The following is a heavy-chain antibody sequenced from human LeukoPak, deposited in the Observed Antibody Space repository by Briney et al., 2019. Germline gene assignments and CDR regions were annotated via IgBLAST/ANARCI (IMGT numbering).Heavy chain of an antibody. CDR2: ITVSGGNT. D-gene: IGHD3-3*01. Sequence: PGGSLRLSCAVSGFTFSSHAMSWVRQAPGKGLEWVSIITVSGGNTYYADSVKGRFTISRDNSKNTLYLQMNSLRAEDTAVYYCAKRNDFWSGYYYFDYWGQGTLVTVSS. CDR3: AKRNDFWSGYYYFDY. J-gene: IGHJ4*02. V-gene: IGHV3-23*01. CDR1: GFTFSSHA.